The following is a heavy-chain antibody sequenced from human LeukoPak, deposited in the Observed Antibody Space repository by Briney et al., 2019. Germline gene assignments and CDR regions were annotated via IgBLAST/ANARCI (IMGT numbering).Heavy chain of an antibody. CDR3: AKTPHDYGDSNWFDP. J-gene: IGHJ5*02. CDR1: GFTFDDYG. CDR2: INWNGGST. D-gene: IGHD4-17*01. V-gene: IGHV3-20*04. Sequence: GGSLRLSCAASGFTFDDYGMSWVRQAPGKGLEWVSGINWNGGSTGYADSVKGRFTISRDNSKNTLYLQMNSLRAEDTAVYYCAKTPHDYGDSNWFDPWGQGTLVTVSS.